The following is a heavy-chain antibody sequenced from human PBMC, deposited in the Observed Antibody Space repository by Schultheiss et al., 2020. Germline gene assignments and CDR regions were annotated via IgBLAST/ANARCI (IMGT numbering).Heavy chain of an antibody. Sequence: SATLSLTCTVSGGSISSSSYYWGWIRQPPGKGLEWIGSIYYSGSTYYNPSLKSRVTISVDTSKNQFSLKLSSVTAADTAVYYCARDGGSEYSSSSSYFQHWGQGTLVTVSS. V-gene: IGHV4-39*07. CDR3: ARDGGSEYSSSSSYFQH. J-gene: IGHJ1*01. CDR1: GGSISSSSYY. D-gene: IGHD6-6*01. CDR2: IYYSGST.